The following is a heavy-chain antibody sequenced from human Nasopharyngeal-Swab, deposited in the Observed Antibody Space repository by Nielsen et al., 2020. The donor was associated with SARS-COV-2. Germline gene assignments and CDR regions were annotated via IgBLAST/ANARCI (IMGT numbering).Heavy chain of an antibody. CDR3: AKDITAAGTRFFDY. Sequence: APGKGLEWVSAISGSGGSTYYADSVKGRFTISRDNSKNTLYLQMNSLRAEDTAVYYCAKDITAAGTRFFDYWGQGTLVTVSS. V-gene: IGHV3-23*01. J-gene: IGHJ4*02. D-gene: IGHD6-13*01. CDR2: ISGSGGST.